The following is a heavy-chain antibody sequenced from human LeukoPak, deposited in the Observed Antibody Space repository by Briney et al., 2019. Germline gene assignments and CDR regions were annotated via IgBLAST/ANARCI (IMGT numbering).Heavy chain of an antibody. CDR2: ISGSGGDT. CDR3: AKTRGGSTAWSKGYYFDS. Sequence: GGSLRLSCAASGFTFSSYAMSWVRQAPGKGLEWVSAISGSGGDTYNADSVKGRFTISRDNSKNTLYLQMNSLRAEDTAVYYCAKTRGGSTAWSKGYYFDSWGQGTLVTVSS. V-gene: IGHV3-23*01. CDR1: GFTFSSYA. D-gene: IGHD2-15*01. J-gene: IGHJ4*02.